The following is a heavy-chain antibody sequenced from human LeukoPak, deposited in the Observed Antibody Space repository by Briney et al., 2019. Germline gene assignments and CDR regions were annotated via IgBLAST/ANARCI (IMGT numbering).Heavy chain of an antibody. J-gene: IGHJ5*02. CDR2: IYTSGST. V-gene: IGHV4-61*02. CDR3: ARRLVRGWYVWNWFDP. CDR1: GGSISSGSYY. Sequence: SETLSLTCTVSGGSISSGSYYWSWIRQPAGKGLEWIGRIYTSGSTNYNPSLKSRVTISVDTSKNQFSLKLSSVTAADTAVYYCARRLVRGWYVWNWFDPWGQGTLVTVSS. D-gene: IGHD3-16*01.